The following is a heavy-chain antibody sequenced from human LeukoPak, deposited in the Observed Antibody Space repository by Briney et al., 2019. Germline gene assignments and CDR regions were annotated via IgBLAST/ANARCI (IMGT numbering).Heavy chain of an antibody. V-gene: IGHV3-30*02. J-gene: IGHJ4*02. CDR2: IRYDGSNK. CDR1: GFPFSSYG. CDR3: ARDSLPEQRGFDY. Sequence: PGGSLRLSCAASGFPFSSYGMHWVRQAPGKGLEWVAFIRYDGSNKYYVDSVKGRFTISRDNSKNTLYLQMNSLRAEDTAVYYCARDSLPEQRGFDYWGQGTLVTVSS. D-gene: IGHD1/OR15-1a*01.